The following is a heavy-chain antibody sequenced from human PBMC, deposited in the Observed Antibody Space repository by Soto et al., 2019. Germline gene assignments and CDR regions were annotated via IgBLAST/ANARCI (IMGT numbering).Heavy chain of an antibody. CDR3: ARAVVVVAATPYYMDV. J-gene: IGHJ6*03. CDR1: GFTFSSYS. D-gene: IGHD2-15*01. Sequence: PGGSLRLSCAASGFTFSSYSMNWVRQAPGKGLEWVSSISSSSSYIYYADSVKGRFTISRDNAKNSLYLQMNSLRAEDTAVYYCARAVVVVAATPYYMDVWVKGTTVTVSS. V-gene: IGHV3-21*01. CDR2: ISSSSSYI.